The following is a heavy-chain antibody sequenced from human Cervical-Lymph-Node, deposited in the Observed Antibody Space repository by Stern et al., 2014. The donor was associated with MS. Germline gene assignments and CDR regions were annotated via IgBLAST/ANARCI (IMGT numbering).Heavy chain of an antibody. CDR2: ISNSGSS. CDR1: GGSTSSSNYY. CDR3: ASLNGSGSYPDY. D-gene: IGHD3-10*01. V-gene: IGHV4-39*01. J-gene: IGHJ4*02. Sequence: HLQLQESGPGLVKPSETLSLTCTVSGGSTSSSNYYWGWIRQPPGKGLEWIASISNSGSSSSIPSPKSRLTIPIDTSKTQFSLNLISLTAADTAVYYCASLNGSGSYPDYWSQGTLVIVSS.